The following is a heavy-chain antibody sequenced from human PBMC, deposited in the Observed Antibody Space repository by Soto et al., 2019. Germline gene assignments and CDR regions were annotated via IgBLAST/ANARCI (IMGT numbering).Heavy chain of an antibody. D-gene: IGHD6-19*01. Sequence: SETLSRTCTVSCYSISSGSYWAWIRHAPWKGPEWIASIYHGGTTFYNPSLKSRITISVDTSNNQFSLKLTSVTAPDTAVSYCERVHVMVVAGSTFGYWGHGHLVNVSS. CDR3: ERVHVMVVAGSTFGY. CDR2: IYHGGTT. J-gene: IGHJ4*01. CDR1: CYSISSGSY. V-gene: IGHV4-38-2*02.